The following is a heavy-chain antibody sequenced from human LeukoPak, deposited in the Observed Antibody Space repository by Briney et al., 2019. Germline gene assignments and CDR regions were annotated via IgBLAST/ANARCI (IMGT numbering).Heavy chain of an antibody. Sequence: SETLSLTCTVSGGSISSSSYYWGWIRQPPGKGLEWIGYIYYSGSTNYNPSLKSRVTISVDTSKNQFSLKLSSVTAADTAAYYCARVSVAAAGTLRGAFDIWGQGTMVTVSS. CDR2: IYYSGST. CDR3: ARVSVAAAGTLRGAFDI. D-gene: IGHD6-13*01. CDR1: GGSISSSSYY. J-gene: IGHJ3*02. V-gene: IGHV4-61*05.